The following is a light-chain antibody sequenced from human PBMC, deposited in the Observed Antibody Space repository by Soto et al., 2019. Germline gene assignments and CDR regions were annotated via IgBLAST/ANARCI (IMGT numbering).Light chain of an antibody. V-gene: IGKV3-11*01. Sequence: EIVFTQSPATLSLSPGERATLSCRASQSVSSYLAWYQQKPGQAPRLLIYDASNRATGIPARFSGSGSGTDFTLTISSLEPEDFAVYYCQQRSNWPLTFVGGTKVDIK. CDR1: QSVSSY. CDR2: DAS. CDR3: QQRSNWPLT. J-gene: IGKJ4*01.